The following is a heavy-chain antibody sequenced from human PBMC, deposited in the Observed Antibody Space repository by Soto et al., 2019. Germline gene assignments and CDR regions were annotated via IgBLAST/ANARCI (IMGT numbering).Heavy chain of an antibody. CDR3: ARGTYFDF. Sequence: QVQLVQSGGEVKKPGASVKVSCTASGYTFTTYGISWVRQAPGQGLEWGAWISTYNGNTNCAQKFQGRVTMTTDTSTNTAYMEVRSLRSDDTAVYYCARGTYFDFWGQGTLVTVSS. CDR2: ISTYNGNT. CDR1: GYTFTTYG. J-gene: IGHJ4*02. V-gene: IGHV1-18*01.